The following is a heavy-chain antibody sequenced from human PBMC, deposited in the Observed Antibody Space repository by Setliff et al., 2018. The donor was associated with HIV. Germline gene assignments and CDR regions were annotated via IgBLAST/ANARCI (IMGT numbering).Heavy chain of an antibody. V-gene: IGHV3-49*04. D-gene: IGHD1-26*01. CDR3: TRHGPASSGTYWDYFDY. Sequence: PGGSLRLSCTTSGFIFGDYAMTWVRQAPGKGLECVGFIRSKAYGGTPEYAASVKDRFTISRDDSKSIAYLQLDSLKTEDTAVYYCTRHGPASSGTYWDYFDYWGQGTLVTVSS. CDR1: GFIFGDYA. CDR2: IRSKAYGGTP. J-gene: IGHJ4*02.